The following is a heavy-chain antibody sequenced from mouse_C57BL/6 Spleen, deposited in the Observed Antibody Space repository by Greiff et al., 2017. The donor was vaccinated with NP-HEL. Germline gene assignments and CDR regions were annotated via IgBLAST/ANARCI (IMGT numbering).Heavy chain of an antibody. J-gene: IGHJ3*01. CDR1: GFTFSDYG. V-gene: IGHV5-17*01. D-gene: IGHD2-1*01. CDR2: TSSGSSTI. CDR3: ARGGNYLFAY. Sequence: EVKLVESGGGLVKPGGSLKLSCAASGFTFSDYGMHWVRQAPEKGLEWVAYTSSGSSTIYYADTVKGRFTISRDNAKNTLFLQMTSLRSEDTAMYYCARGGNYLFAYWGQGTLVTVSA.